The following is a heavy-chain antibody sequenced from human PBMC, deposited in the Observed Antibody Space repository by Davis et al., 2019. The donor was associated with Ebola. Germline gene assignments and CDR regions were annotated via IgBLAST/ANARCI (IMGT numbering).Heavy chain of an antibody. D-gene: IGHD4-23*01. Sequence: ASVPVSCQASGYTIIGSSMHWVRQAPGQALEWMGWINPNSGGTKYAQKFQGWVTMTRDTSISTAYMELGRLTSDDTAVYYCARGCRDTVLMGEWYFDLWGRGTLVTVSP. CDR1: GYTIIGSS. CDR3: ARGCRDTVLMGEWYFDL. V-gene: IGHV1-2*04. CDR2: INPNSGGT. J-gene: IGHJ2*01.